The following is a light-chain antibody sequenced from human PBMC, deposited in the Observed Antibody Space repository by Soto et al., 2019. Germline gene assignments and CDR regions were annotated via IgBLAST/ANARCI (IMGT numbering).Light chain of an antibody. J-gene: IGKJ4*01. CDR3: QHYGSLVLT. CDR2: GAS. V-gene: IGKV3-20*01. Sequence: EIVLTQSPGTLSLSPGERATLSCRASQSVSSSYLAWYQQKPGQALRLLIYGASSRATGIPDRFSGSGSGTDFTLTISRLEPEDFAVSYCQHYGSLVLTFGGGTKVEIK. CDR1: QSVSSSY.